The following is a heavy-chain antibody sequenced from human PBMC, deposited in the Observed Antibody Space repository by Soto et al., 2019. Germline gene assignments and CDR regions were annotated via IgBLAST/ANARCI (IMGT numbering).Heavy chain of an antibody. Sequence: QVQLVESGGGVVQPGRSLRLSCAASGFTFSSYGMHWVRQAPGKGLAWVAVISYDGSNKYYADSVKGRFTISRDNSKNTLYLQMNSLRAEDTAVYYCAKAGYYDSSGYSGYFQHWGQGTLVTVSS. J-gene: IGHJ1*01. CDR1: GFTFSSYG. D-gene: IGHD3-22*01. V-gene: IGHV3-30*18. CDR2: ISYDGSNK. CDR3: AKAGYYDSSGYSGYFQH.